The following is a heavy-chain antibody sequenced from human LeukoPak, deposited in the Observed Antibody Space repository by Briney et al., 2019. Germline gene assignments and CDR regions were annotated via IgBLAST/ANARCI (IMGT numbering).Heavy chain of an antibody. CDR3: ARDGWVFGVVSPPY. J-gene: IGHJ4*02. V-gene: IGHV1-18*01. CDR2: ISAYNGNT. Sequence: GASVKVSCKASGYTFTSYGISWVRQAPGQGLEWMGWISAYNGNTNYAQKLQGRVTMTTDTSTSTAYVELRSLRSDDTAVYYCARDGWVFGVVSPPYWGQGTLVTVSS. D-gene: IGHD3-3*01. CDR1: GYTFTSYG.